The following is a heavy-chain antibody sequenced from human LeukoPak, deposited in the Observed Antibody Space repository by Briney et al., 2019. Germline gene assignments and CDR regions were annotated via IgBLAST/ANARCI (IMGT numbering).Heavy chain of an antibody. J-gene: IGHJ5*02. D-gene: IGHD3-10*01. CDR2: INQDGGEK. Sequence: GGSLRLYCAASGFTFSSYWMSWVRQAPGKGLEWVANINQDGGEKYYVDSVKGRFTISRDNAKNSLYLQMSSLRVEDTAVYYCARPPYSDKWYGGPWGQGTLVTVSS. CDR1: GFTFSSYW. CDR3: ARPPYSDKWYGGP. V-gene: IGHV3-7*01.